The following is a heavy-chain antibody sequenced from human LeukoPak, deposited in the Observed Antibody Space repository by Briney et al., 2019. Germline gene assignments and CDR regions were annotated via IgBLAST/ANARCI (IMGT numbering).Heavy chain of an antibody. CDR3: ARDAWELGDYYYYMDV. CDR1: GYTFTGYY. Sequence: GASVKVSCKASGYTFTGYYMHRVRQAPGQGLEWMGWINPNSGGTNYAQKFQGRVTMTRDTSISTAYMELSRLRSDDTAVYYCARDAWELGDYYYYMDVWGKGTTVTVSS. V-gene: IGHV1-2*02. J-gene: IGHJ6*03. D-gene: IGHD1-26*01. CDR2: INPNSGGT.